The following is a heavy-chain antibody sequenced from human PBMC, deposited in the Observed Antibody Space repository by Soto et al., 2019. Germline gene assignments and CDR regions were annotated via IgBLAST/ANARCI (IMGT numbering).Heavy chain of an antibody. CDR1: GFTFISYW. CDR3: ARDSLGTMIPFDP. D-gene: IGHD3-22*01. J-gene: IGHJ5*02. CDR2: IRQDGNDK. V-gene: IGHV3-7*01. Sequence: GGSLRLCNEASGFTFISYWISWVRQAPGKGLEWVATIRQDGNDKYYVDSVKGRFTISRDNTKNSFFLQTNNLSAQDTAVYHPARDSLGTMIPFDPWRQGTLVTVSS.